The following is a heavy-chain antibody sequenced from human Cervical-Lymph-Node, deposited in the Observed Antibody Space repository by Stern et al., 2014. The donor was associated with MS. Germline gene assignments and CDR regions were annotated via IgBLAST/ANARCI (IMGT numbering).Heavy chain of an antibody. Sequence: VQLVESGAELRKHGASVMVSCKASGYTFTAYYIHWVRQAPGQGLEWMGRINPNDDDTMFAQRFQGRVTLSRDTSRSTAYMEVKRLRSDDTAVYFCGRSPYDYGSGDWYFDLWGRGTLVTVSS. D-gene: IGHD3-10*01. CDR3: GRSPYDYGSGDWYFDL. J-gene: IGHJ2*01. CDR1: GYTFTAYY. CDR2: INPNDDDT. V-gene: IGHV1-2*06.